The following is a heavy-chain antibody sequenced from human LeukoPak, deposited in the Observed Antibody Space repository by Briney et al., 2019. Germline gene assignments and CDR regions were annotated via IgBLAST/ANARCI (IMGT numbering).Heavy chain of an antibody. CDR2: IYYSGST. CDR3: ARGRIRFLEYYYYYMDV. Sequence: PSETLSLTCTVSGGSISSYYWSWIRQPPGKGLEWIGYIYYSGSTNYNPSLKSRVTISVDTSKNQFSLKLSSVTAADTAVYYCARGRIRFLEYYYYYMDVWGKGTTVTVSS. J-gene: IGHJ6*03. CDR1: GGSISSYY. V-gene: IGHV4-59*12. D-gene: IGHD3-3*01.